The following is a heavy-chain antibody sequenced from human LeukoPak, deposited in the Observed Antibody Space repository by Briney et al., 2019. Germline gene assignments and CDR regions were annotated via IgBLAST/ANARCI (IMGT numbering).Heavy chain of an antibody. CDR3: ARARHYYGSGSYYLDYYYGMDV. V-gene: IGHV4-59*01. CDR2: IYYSGST. Sequence: SETLSLTCTVSGGSISSYFWSWIRQPPGKGLEWIGYIYYSGSTNYNPSLKSRVTISVDTSKNQFSLKLSSVTAADTAVYYCARARHYYGSGSYYLDYYYGMDVWGQGTTVTVSS. CDR1: GGSISSYF. D-gene: IGHD3-10*01. J-gene: IGHJ6*02.